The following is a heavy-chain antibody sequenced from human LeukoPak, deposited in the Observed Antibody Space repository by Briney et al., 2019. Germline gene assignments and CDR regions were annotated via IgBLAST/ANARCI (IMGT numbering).Heavy chain of an antibody. J-gene: IGHJ4*02. CDR3: ARGRETGGYCSSTSCYAVGYYFDY. D-gene: IGHD2-2*03. Sequence: SETLSLTCTVSGGSISSYYWSWIRQPPGKGLEWIGYIYYSGCTNYNPSLKSRVTISVDTSKNQFSLKLSSVTAADTAVYYCARGRETGGYCSSTSCYAVGYYFDYWGQGTLVTVSS. CDR1: GGSISSYY. CDR2: IYYSGCT. V-gene: IGHV4-59*01.